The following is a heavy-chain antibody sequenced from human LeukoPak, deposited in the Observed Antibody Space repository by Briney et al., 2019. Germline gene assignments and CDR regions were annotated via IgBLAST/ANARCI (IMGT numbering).Heavy chain of an antibody. CDR1: GGTFSSYA. D-gene: IGHD6-13*01. V-gene: IGHV1-69*04. CDR2: TIPIFGIA. CDR3: ARERYSSSWETRYNWFDP. J-gene: IGHJ5*02. Sequence: ASVKVSCKASGGTFSSYAISWVRQAPGQGLEWMGRTIPIFGIANYAQKFQGRVTITADKSTSTAYMELSSLRSEDTAVYYCARERYSSSWETRYNWFDPWGQGTLVTVSS.